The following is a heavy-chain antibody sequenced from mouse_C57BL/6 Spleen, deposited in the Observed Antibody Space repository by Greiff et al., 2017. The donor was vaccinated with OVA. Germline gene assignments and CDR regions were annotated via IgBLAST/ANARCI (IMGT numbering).Heavy chain of an antibody. J-gene: IGHJ4*01. V-gene: IGHV1-69*01. CDR1: GYTFTSYW. D-gene: IGHD2-3*01. CDR3: ARQRDGPYAMDY. Sequence: QSCKASGYTFTSYWMHWVKQRPGQGLEWIGEIDPSDSYTNYNQKFKGKSTLTVDKSSSTAYMQLSSLTSEDSAVYYCARQRDGPYAMDYWGQGTPVTVSS. CDR2: IDPSDSYT.